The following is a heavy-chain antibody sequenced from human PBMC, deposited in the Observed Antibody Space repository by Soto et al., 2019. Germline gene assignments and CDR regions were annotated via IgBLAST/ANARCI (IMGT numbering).Heavy chain of an antibody. CDR3: ARDTGDGTFDF. Sequence: ASVKVSCKASGYTFSSYSMHWVRQSPGQRLEWMGWINAGYGNTKSSQKFQDRVTISRDTSASTAYMELTSLRSEDTAVYYCARDTGDGTFDFWGKGTLVTVS. CDR2: INAGYGNT. D-gene: IGHD7-27*01. CDR1: GYTFSSYS. V-gene: IGHV1-3*01. J-gene: IGHJ4*02.